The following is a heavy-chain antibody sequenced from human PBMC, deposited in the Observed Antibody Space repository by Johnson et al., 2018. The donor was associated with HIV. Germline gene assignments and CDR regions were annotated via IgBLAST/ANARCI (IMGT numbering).Heavy chain of an antibody. V-gene: IGHV3-30*14. CDR1: GFTFSSYA. CDR2: ISYDGSNK. D-gene: IGHD1-7*01. J-gene: IGHJ3*02. Sequence: QVQLVESGGGVVQPGRSLRLSCAASGFTFSSYAMHWVRQAPGKGLEWVAVISYDGSNKYYADSVKGRFTISRENAKNSLYLQMNSLRAGDTAVYYCARSGMYNWNYGAFDIWGQGTMVTVSS. CDR3: ARSGMYNWNYGAFDI.